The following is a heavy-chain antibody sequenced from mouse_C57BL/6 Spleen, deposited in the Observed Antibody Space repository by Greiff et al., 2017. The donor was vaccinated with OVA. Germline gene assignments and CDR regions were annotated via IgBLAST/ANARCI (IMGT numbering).Heavy chain of an antibody. CDR3: ARHSDYPRFAY. D-gene: IGHD2-4*01. J-gene: IGHJ3*01. Sequence: DVHLVESGGDLVKPGGSLKLSCAASGYTFSSYGMSWVRQTPDKRLEWVATISSGGSYTYYPDSVKGRFTISRDNAKNTLYLQMSSLKSEDTAMYYCARHSDYPRFAYWGQGTLVTVSA. V-gene: IGHV5-6*01. CDR2: ISSGGSYT. CDR1: GYTFSSYG.